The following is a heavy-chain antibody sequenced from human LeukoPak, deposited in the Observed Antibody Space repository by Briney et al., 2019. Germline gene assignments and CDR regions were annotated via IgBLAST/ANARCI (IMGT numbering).Heavy chain of an antibody. D-gene: IGHD3-22*01. CDR3: GSLTVVAKDH. CDR2: INSDGSAT. Sequence: GGSLRLSCAASGFTFSDYYMSWIRQAPGKGLVYVAQINSDGSATAYADSVKGRFTISRDNAKNTLYLEMISLRAEDTAVYYCGSLTVVAKDHWGQGTLVTVSS. V-gene: IGHV3-74*01. CDR1: GFTFSDYY. J-gene: IGHJ4*02.